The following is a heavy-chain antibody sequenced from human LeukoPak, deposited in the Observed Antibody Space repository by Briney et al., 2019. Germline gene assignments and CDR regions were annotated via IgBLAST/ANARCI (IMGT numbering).Heavy chain of an antibody. D-gene: IGHD5/OR15-5a*01. CDR2: ISSDGSGT. CDR3: ARDVEKCPAY. J-gene: IGHJ4*02. Sequence: GGSLRLSCAASGFTLSGYWMRWGRQAPGKGLVWVSGISSDGSGTTYADSVKGRFTISRDNAKNTLYLQMNSLRADDSAVYYCARDVEKCPAYGGQGTLVTVSS. V-gene: IGHV3-74*01. CDR1: GFTLSGYW.